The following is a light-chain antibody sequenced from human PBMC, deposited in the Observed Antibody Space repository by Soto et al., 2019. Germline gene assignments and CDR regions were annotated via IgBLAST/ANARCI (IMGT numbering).Light chain of an antibody. CDR3: QQYGSSPQGT. Sequence: EMVLTQSPGTLSLSPGERATLSCRASQSVSSSYLAWYQQKPGQAPRLLIYGASSRATGIPDRFSGSGSGTDFTLTISRLEPEDFAVDYCQQYGSSPQGTFGQGTKVEIK. CDR2: GAS. J-gene: IGKJ1*01. CDR1: QSVSSSY. V-gene: IGKV3-20*01.